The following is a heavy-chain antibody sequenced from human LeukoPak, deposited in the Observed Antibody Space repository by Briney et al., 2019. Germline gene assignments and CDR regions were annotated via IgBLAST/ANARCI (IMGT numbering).Heavy chain of an antibody. CDR3: ATLAPNAKNYFDF. Sequence: SETLSLTRTVSGDSISSYYWSWIRHPPGKGLGWIGYIYYTGSTTYSASLKSRVTISGDTSKNQFSLILTSVTAADTAVYYCATLAPNAKNYFDFWGQGTPVTVSS. V-gene: IGHV4-59*08. CDR1: GDSISSYY. J-gene: IGHJ4*02. CDR2: IYYTGST.